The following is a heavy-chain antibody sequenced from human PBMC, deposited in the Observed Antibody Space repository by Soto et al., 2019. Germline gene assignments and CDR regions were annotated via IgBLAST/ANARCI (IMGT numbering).Heavy chain of an antibody. CDR2: INPMLGVA. Sequence: SVKVSCKASGGSFSSLVISWLRQAPGQGPEWMGGINPMLGVANFAQKFQDRVTITADESTTTAYMELSSLRSEDTAVYYCARGPAKFDPWGQGTLVTVSS. V-gene: IGHV1-69*10. CDR3: ARGPAKFDP. D-gene: IGHD2-2*01. J-gene: IGHJ5*02. CDR1: GGSFSSLV.